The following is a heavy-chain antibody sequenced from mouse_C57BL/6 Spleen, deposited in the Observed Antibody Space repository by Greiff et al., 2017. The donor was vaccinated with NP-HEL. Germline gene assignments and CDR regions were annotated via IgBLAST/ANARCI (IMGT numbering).Heavy chain of an antibody. V-gene: IGHV1-80*01. CDR2: IYPGDGDT. CDR3: ARSYYGSSYVGAMDY. Sequence: SGASVKISCKASGYAFSSYWMNWVKQRPGKGLEWIGQIYPGDGDTNYNGKFKGKATLTADKSSSTAYMQLSSLTSEDSAVYFCARSYYGSSYVGAMDYWGQGTSVTVSS. D-gene: IGHD1-1*01. CDR1: GYAFSSYW. J-gene: IGHJ4*01.